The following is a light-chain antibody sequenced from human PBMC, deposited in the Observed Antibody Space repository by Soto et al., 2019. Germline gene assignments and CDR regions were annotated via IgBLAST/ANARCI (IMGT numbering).Light chain of an antibody. J-gene: IGKJ5*01. Sequence: IVLTQSPATLSLSPGERATLSCRASQSVTKYLAWYQQKPGQTPRLLIYDISTRAPGIPARFSGSGSGTDFTLTISSLEPDDFATYYCQQCDNWPPITFGQGTRLEIK. CDR1: QSVTKY. CDR3: QQCDNWPPIT. V-gene: IGKV3-11*01. CDR2: DIS.